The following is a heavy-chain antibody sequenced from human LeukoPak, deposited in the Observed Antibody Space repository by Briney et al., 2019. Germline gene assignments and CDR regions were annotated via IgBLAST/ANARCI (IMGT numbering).Heavy chain of an antibody. CDR1: GFTFSSYW. D-gene: IGHD3-16*01. CDR3: ARWGANQDYYYYMDV. Sequence: TGGSLRLSCAASGFTFSSYWMSWVRQAPGKGLEWVANIKQDGSEKYYVDSVKGRFTISRDNAKNSLYLQMNSLRAEDTAVYYCARWGANQDYYYYMDVWGKGTTVTVSS. J-gene: IGHJ6*03. V-gene: IGHV3-7*01. CDR2: IKQDGSEK.